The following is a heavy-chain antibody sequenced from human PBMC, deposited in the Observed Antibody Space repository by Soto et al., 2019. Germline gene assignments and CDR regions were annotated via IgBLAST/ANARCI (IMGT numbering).Heavy chain of an antibody. Sequence: GASVKVSCKTSGYTFTKYGISWVRQAPGQGLEWMGWINAYNGNTNYAQKLQGRVTMTTDTSTSTAYMELRSLRSDDTAVYYCARDVGYGLIDYWGQGTLVTVSS. CDR3: ARDVGYGLIDY. CDR1: GYTFTKYG. J-gene: IGHJ4*02. V-gene: IGHV1-18*04. CDR2: INAYNGNT. D-gene: IGHD5-18*01.